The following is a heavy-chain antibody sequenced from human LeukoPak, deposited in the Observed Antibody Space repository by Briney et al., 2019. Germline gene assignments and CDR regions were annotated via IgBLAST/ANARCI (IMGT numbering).Heavy chain of an antibody. CDR2: FDPEDGET. J-gene: IGHJ3*02. CDR3: AAPLYCGGDCSDAFDI. Sequence: ASVKVSCKVSGYTLTELSMHWVRQAPGKGLEWMGGFDPEDGETIYAQKFQGRVTMTEDTSTDTAYTELSSLRSEDTAVYYCAAPLYCGGDCSDAFDIWGQGTMVTVSS. CDR1: GYTLTELS. V-gene: IGHV1-24*01. D-gene: IGHD2-21*02.